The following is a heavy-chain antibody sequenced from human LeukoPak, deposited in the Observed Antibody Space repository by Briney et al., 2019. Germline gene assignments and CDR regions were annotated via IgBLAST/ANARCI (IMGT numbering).Heavy chain of an antibody. V-gene: IGHV1-8*01. D-gene: IGHD3/OR15-3a*01. Sequence: ASVTVSCTASGYTFTSYDINWVRQATGQGLEWMGCMNPNSGNTGYAQKFQGRVTMTRNTSISTAYMELSSLRSEDTAVYYCAREPGTDYRKYYFDYWGQGTLVTVSS. CDR2: MNPNSGNT. CDR3: AREPGTDYRKYYFDY. J-gene: IGHJ4*02. CDR1: GYTFTSYD.